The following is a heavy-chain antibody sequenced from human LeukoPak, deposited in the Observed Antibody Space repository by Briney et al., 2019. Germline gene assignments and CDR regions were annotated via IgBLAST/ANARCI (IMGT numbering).Heavy chain of an antibody. Sequence: AETLSLTCTVSGGSISSSNYYWGWIRPPPGKGLDWSGTIYYSGSTNYNPSLKSRVTISVDTSKNQFSLKLSFVTAADTAVYSCARRMANVDAFDIWGQGTMVTVSS. D-gene: IGHD2-8*01. V-gene: IGHV4-39*01. J-gene: IGHJ3*02. CDR3: ARRMANVDAFDI. CDR1: GGSISSSNYY. CDR2: IYYSGST.